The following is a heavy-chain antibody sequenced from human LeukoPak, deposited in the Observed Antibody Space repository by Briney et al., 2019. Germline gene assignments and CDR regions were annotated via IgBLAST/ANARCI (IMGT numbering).Heavy chain of an antibody. D-gene: IGHD6-19*01. CDR3: AKDKGYSSGWYYFDY. CDR1: GFTFSSYG. Sequence: GRSLRLSCAASGFTFSSYGMHWVRQAPGKGLEWVAVISYDGSNKYYADSVKGRFTISRDNSKNTLYLQMNSLRAEDTAVYYCAKDKGYSSGWYYFDYWGQGTLVNVSS. V-gene: IGHV3-30*18. J-gene: IGHJ4*02. CDR2: ISYDGSNK.